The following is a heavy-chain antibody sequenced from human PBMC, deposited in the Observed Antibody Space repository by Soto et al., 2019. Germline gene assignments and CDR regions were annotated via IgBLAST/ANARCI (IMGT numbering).Heavy chain of an antibody. V-gene: IGHV4-31*03. CDR2: IHNSGST. J-gene: IGHJ4*02. Sequence: QVQLQESGPGLVKPSQTLSLTCLVSGASVSGDGSYCSWIRQHPGKGLEFIGYIHNSGSTYSNPSLEIRVAMSIDTSKNQFSLRLRYVTAADSAVYFCARDLGSEQWFFDNWGQGILVTVSS. CDR3: ARDLGSEQWFFDN. D-gene: IGHD6-19*01. CDR1: GASVSGDGSY.